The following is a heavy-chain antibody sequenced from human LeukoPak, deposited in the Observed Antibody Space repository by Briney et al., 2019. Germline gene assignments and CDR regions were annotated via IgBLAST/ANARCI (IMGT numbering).Heavy chain of an antibody. Sequence: GSLRLSCAASGFTFSSYAMHWVRQAPGKGLEGVAVISYDGSNKYYADSVKGRFTISRDNAKNSLYLQMNSLRAEDTAVYYCVGGDSSGYYSENFDYWGQGTLVTVSS. CDR3: VGGDSSGYYSENFDY. CDR2: ISYDGSNK. CDR1: GFTFSSYA. V-gene: IGHV3-30*04. D-gene: IGHD3-22*01. J-gene: IGHJ4*02.